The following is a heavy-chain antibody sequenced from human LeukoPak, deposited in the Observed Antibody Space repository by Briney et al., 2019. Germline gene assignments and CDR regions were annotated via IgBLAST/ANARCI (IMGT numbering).Heavy chain of an antibody. CDR3: ASGARNRYSYGYVSNPKTSNPFDY. V-gene: IGHV3-48*01. CDR1: GFIFSNLW. J-gene: IGHJ4*02. Sequence: PGGSLRLSCAASGFIFSNLWMTWVRQAPGKGLEWVSYISSSSSTIYYADSVKGRFTISRDNSKNTLYLQMNSLRAEDTAVYYCASGARNRYSYGYVSNPKTSNPFDYWGQGTLVTVSS. D-gene: IGHD5-18*01. CDR2: ISSSSSTI.